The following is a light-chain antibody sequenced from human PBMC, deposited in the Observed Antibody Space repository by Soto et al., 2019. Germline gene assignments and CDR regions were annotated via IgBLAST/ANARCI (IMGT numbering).Light chain of an antibody. CDR3: CSYAGSNTLV. CDR1: SSDVGSYSL. V-gene: IGLV2-23*01. J-gene: IGLJ3*02. CDR2: EGS. Sequence: QSALTQPASVSGSPGQSITISCTGTSSDVGSYSLVSWYQHYPGKSPKLIIYEGSKRTSGVSDRFSGSKSGNTASLTISGLQAEDEADYYCCSYAGSNTLVFGGGTKLTVL.